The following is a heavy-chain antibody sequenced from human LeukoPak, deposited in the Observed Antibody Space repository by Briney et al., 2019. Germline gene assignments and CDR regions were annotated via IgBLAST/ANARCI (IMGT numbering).Heavy chain of an antibody. J-gene: IGHJ5*02. Sequence: GASVKVSCKASGYTFTGYYMHWVRQAPGQGLEWMGRINPNSGGTNYAQKFQGRVTMTRDTSISTAYMELSRLRSDDTAVYYCARGRFLEWLLAHRNWFDPWGQGTLVTVSS. V-gene: IGHV1-2*06. CDR3: ARGRFLEWLLAHRNWFDP. CDR2: INPNSGGT. D-gene: IGHD3-3*01. CDR1: GYTFTGYY.